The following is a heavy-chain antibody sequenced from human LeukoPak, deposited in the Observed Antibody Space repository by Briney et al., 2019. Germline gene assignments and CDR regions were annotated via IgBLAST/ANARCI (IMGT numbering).Heavy chain of an antibody. CDR3: ARNPVTGSNPKFDY. Sequence: SETLSLTCTVSGGSIGNYYWSWIRQPAGKGLEWIGRIYSSGSTNYNPSLKGRVTMSVDTSKKQFSLKLSSVTAADTAVYYCARNPVTGSNPKFDYWGQGTLVTVSS. D-gene: IGHD3-9*01. J-gene: IGHJ4*02. V-gene: IGHV4-4*07. CDR2: IYSSGST. CDR1: GGSIGNYY.